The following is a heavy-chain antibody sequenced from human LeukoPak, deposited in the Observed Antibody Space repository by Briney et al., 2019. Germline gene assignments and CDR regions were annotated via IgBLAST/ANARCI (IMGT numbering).Heavy chain of an antibody. CDR1: GYTFTSYG. J-gene: IGHJ4*02. CDR2: ISAYNGNT. D-gene: IGHD6-19*01. V-gene: IGHV1-18*01. Sequence: ASVNVSCTASGYTFTSYGISWVRQAPGQGLEWMGWISAYNGNTNYAQKLQGRVTMTTDTSTSTAYMELRSLRSDDTAVYYCASRGSQWPISDYWGQGTLVTVSS. CDR3: ASRGSQWPISDY.